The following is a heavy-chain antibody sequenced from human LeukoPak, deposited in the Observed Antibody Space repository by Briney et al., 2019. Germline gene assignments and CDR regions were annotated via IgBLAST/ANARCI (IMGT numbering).Heavy chain of an antibody. V-gene: IGHV4-31*03. Sequence: PSETLSLTCTVSSGSISSGGYYWSWIRQHPGKGLEWIGYISYSGSTYYNPSLKSRLTISLDTSEKQFSLKLSSVTAADTAVYYCPTLQYYYYYMDVWGKGTTVTVSS. CDR3: PTLQYYYYYMDV. CDR1: SGSISSGGYY. CDR2: ISYSGST. J-gene: IGHJ6*03.